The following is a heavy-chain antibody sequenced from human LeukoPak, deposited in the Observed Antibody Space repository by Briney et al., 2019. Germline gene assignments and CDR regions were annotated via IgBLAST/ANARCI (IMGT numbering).Heavy chain of an antibody. Sequence: PGGSLRLSCAASGFTFSSYAMSWVRQAPGKGLEWVSAISGSGGSTYYADSVKGRFTISRDNSKNTLYLRMNSLRAEDTAVYYCAKVGTYYDILTGEVGFDYWGQGTLVTVSS. D-gene: IGHD3-9*01. CDR3: AKVGTYYDILTGEVGFDY. V-gene: IGHV3-23*01. J-gene: IGHJ4*02. CDR1: GFTFSSYA. CDR2: ISGSGGST.